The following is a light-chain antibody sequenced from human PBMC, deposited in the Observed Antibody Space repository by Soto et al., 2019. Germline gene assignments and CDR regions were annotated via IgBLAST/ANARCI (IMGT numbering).Light chain of an antibody. Sequence: QSVLTQPRSVSGSPGQSVAISCTGTSSDVGGYDYVSWFQQHPGKAPKLMIYDVTKRPSGVPDRFSGSKSGNTASLTISGLQAEDEADYYCCSYGGGPXVFGTGTKVTVL. CDR2: DVT. V-gene: IGLV2-11*01. CDR1: SSDVGGYDY. CDR3: CSYGGGPXV. J-gene: IGLJ1*01.